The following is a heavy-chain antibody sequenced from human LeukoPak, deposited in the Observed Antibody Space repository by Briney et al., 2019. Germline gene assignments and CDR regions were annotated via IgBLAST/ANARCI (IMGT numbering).Heavy chain of an antibody. D-gene: IGHD6-13*01. CDR3: ARDSSSWYVYYYYYMDV. CDR1: GFTFNNYA. Sequence: PGGSLRLSCAASGFTFNNYAMGWVRQAPGKGLEWVAVIWYDGSNKHYADSVKGRFTISRDNSKNTLYLQMNSLRAEDTAVYYCARDSSSWYVYYYYYMDVWGKGTTVTVSS. CDR2: IWYDGSNK. J-gene: IGHJ6*03. V-gene: IGHV3-33*08.